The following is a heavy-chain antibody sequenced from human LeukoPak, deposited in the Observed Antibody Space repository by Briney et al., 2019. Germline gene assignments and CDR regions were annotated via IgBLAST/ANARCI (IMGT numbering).Heavy chain of an antibody. D-gene: IGHD2-2*01. CDR1: GYSFSSHD. CDR3: ARGAQVVPAARGYYYYMDV. J-gene: IGHJ6*03. Sequence: ASVKVSCKASGYSFSSHDINWVRQATGQGLEWMGWMNPKSGNTDHAQKFQGRVTMTRDTSISTAYMELSRLRSDDTAVYYCARGAQVVPAARGYYYYMDVWGKGTTVTVSS. V-gene: IGHV1-8*01. CDR2: MNPKSGNT.